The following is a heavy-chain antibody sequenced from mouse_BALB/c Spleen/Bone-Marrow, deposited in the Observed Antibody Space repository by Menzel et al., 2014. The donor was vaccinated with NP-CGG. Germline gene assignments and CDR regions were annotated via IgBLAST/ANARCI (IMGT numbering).Heavy chain of an antibody. CDR2: IDPANGNT. CDR3: ARRGVVCHAWCAY. Sequence: EVMLVESGAELVKPGASVKLSCTASGFNIKDTYMHWVKQRPEQGLEWIGRIDPANGNTKYDPKFQGKATITADTSSNTSYLQQSSLTDEDTAAYYCARRGVVCHAWCAYWGQGTLVSVSA. CDR1: GFNIKDTY. J-gene: IGHJ3*01. V-gene: IGHV14-3*02. D-gene: IGHD6-1*01.